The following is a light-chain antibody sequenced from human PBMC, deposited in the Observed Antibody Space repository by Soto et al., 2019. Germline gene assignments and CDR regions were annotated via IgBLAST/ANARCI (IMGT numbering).Light chain of an antibody. CDR3: CSSVGGITYV. J-gene: IGLJ1*01. CDR2: EAT. V-gene: IGLV2-23*01. Sequence: QSVLTQPAYLSGSPGPSITISCTATSSDVGSYNLFSWYQQHPGKAPKLMIYEATKRPSGVSNRFSGSKSGNAASLTISGLQAEEEADYYCCSSVGGITYVFGTGTKVTVL. CDR1: SSDVGSYNL.